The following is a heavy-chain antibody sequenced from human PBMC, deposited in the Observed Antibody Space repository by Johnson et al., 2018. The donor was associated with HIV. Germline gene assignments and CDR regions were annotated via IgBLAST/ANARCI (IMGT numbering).Heavy chain of an antibody. CDR3: AKDLFTEREDDVFDV. V-gene: IGHV3-66*01. CDR2: IYSGGST. J-gene: IGHJ3*01. Sequence: MQLVESGGGLVLPGGSLRLSCAASGITFSDYYMSWVRQAPGKGLEWVSVIYSGGSTYYADSVKGRFTISRDNSKNTLYLQMNSLRAEDTAVYYCAKDLFTEREDDVFDVWGQGTMVTVSS. D-gene: IGHD1-26*01. CDR1: GITFSDYY.